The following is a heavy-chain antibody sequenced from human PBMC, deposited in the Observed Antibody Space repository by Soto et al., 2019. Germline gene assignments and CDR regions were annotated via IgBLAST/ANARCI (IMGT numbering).Heavy chain of an antibody. J-gene: IGHJ3*01. CDR2: IYSGGST. Sequence: EVRLMESGGGLVQPGGSLRLSCGASGFSVSNNYMSWVRQAAGKGLEWVSVIYSGGSTNYADSVTGRFTISRDNSKNTLYLQMNTLRAEDTAVYYCARDPYIVAAIGAFDLWGQGTMVTVSS. CDR1: GFSVSNNY. D-gene: IGHD5-12*01. V-gene: IGHV3-66*01. CDR3: ARDPYIVAAIGAFDL.